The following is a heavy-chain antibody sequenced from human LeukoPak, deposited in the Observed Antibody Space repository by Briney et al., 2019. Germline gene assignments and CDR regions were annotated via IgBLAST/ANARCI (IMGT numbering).Heavy chain of an antibody. D-gene: IGHD2-15*01. V-gene: IGHV3-21*01. CDR1: GFTFSSYS. CDR3: AREEGCSGGSCYRVRYDY. Sequence: GGSLRLSCAASGFTFSSYSMNGVPQAPGKGREWVSSISSSSSYIYYTDSVKGRFTISRDSAKNLLYLQMSSLRAEDTAVYYCAREEGCSGGSCYRVRYDYWGQGTLVTVSS. J-gene: IGHJ4*02. CDR2: ISSSSSYI.